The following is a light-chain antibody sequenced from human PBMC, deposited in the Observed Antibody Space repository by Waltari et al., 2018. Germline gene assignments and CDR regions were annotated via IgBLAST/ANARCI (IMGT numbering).Light chain of an antibody. CDR1: SSDVGISDF. Sequence: QSALTQPAPVSGSPGQSITISCTETSSDVGISDFVSWHQQHPGKAPKLIIYEGSKRPSGVSNRFSASKSGNTASLTISGLQPEDEADYYCCSYAGGSTSVVFGGGTKLTVL. V-gene: IGLV2-23*01. J-gene: IGLJ2*01. CDR2: EGS. CDR3: CSYAGGSTSVV.